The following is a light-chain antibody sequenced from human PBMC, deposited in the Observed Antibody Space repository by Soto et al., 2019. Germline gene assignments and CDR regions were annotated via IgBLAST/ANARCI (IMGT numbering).Light chain of an antibody. CDR3: QQFGTSHT. J-gene: IGKJ2*01. V-gene: IGKV3-20*01. Sequence: VLTQSPGTLSLSPGERATLSCRASQSFSTTYLAWYQQKPGQPPRLLIYGASSRATGVPDRFSGSGSGTDFTLTISRLEPEDVAVYYCQQFGTSHTFGQGTKLEIK. CDR1: QSFSTTY. CDR2: GAS.